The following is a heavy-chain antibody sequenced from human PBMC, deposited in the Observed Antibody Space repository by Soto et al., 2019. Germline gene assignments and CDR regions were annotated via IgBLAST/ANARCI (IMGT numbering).Heavy chain of an antibody. Sequence: GGSLRLSCAASGFTFTSYAMSWVRQAPGKGLEWVSAISGSGGSTYYADSVKGRFTISRDNSKNTLYLQMNSLRAEDTAVYYCAKRPLKQQQRPGQDVWGQGTTVTVSS. D-gene: IGHD6-13*01. V-gene: IGHV3-23*01. CDR1: GFTFTSYA. CDR3: AKRPLKQQQRPGQDV. J-gene: IGHJ6*02. CDR2: ISGSGGST.